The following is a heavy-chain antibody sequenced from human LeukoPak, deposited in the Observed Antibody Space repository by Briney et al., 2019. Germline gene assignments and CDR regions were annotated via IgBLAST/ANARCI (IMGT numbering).Heavy chain of an antibody. CDR1: GGSISSYY. CDR2: IYYSGST. D-gene: IGHD2-15*01. CDR3: MLVAATNWFDP. J-gene: IGHJ5*02. Sequence: PSETLSLTCTVSGGSISSYYWSWIRQPPGKGLEWIGYIYYSGSTNYNPSLKSRVTISVDTSKNQSSLKLSSVTAADTAVYYCMLVAATNWFDPWGQGTLVTVSS. V-gene: IGHV4-59*08.